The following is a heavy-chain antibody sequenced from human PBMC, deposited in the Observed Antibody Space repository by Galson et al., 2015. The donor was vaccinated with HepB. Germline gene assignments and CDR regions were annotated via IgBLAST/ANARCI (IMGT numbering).Heavy chain of an antibody. V-gene: IGHV3-48*04. D-gene: IGHD3-9*01. CDR3: ARRRGTGYFDS. CDR2: ISSSSYSK. J-gene: IGHJ4*02. CDR1: GFTFGSFT. Sequence: SLRLSCAASGFTFGSFTMNWVRQAPGKGLERVSYISSSSYSKYYADSVKGRFTISRDNAKNSLYLQMNSLRAEDTAVYYCARRRGTGYFDSWGQGTLVTVSS.